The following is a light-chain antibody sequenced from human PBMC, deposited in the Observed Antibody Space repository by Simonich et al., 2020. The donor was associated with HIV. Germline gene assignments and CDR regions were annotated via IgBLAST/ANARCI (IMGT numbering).Light chain of an antibody. J-gene: IGLJ2*01. CDR1: SSDVGGYNY. Sequence: QSALTQPASVSGSPGQSITISFTGTSSDVGGYNYVSWYQQHPGKAPKLMIYDVSKRPAGVSNRFSGSKSGNTASLAITGLQAEDEADYYCQSYDSSLCGVVFGGGTKLTVL. CDR3: QSYDSSLCGVV. CDR2: DVS. V-gene: IGLV2-14*01.